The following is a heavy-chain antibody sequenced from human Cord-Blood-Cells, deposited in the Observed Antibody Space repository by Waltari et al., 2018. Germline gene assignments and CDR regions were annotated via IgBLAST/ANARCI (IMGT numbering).Heavy chain of an antibody. CDR2: INPNSGGT. J-gene: IGHJ4*02. V-gene: IGHV1-2*05. CDR3: AISVGEGGFDC. Sequence: QVQLVQSGAEVKKPGASVKVSCKASGYTFTGYYMHWVRQAPGQGLEWMGRINPNSGGTNYAQKFQGSVTMTRDTSISTAYMELRRLRSDDTGLQYCAISVGEGGFDCWGQGTLVTGS. CDR1: GYTFTGYY. D-gene: IGHD3-16*01.